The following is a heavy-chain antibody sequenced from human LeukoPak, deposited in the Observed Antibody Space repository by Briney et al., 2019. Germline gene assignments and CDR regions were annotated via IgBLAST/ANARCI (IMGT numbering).Heavy chain of an antibody. CDR2: INPNSGDT. J-gene: IGHJ4*02. CDR1: GYIFTGYY. D-gene: IGHD6-19*01. CDR3: AREKGIAVAGYDC. Sequence: ASVKVSCKASGYIFTGYYMHWVRQAPGQGPEWMGWINPNSGDTNYAQKFQGRVTMTRDTSISTAYKELSRLGSDGTTVYYCAREKGIAVAGYDCWGQGTLVTVSS. V-gene: IGHV1-2*02.